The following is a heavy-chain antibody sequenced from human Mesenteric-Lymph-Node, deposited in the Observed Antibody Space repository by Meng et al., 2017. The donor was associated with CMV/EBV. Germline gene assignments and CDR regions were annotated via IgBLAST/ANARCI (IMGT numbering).Heavy chain of an antibody. Sequence: GSLRLSCTVSDGSISSSSYYWGWIRQPPGKGLEWIGSIYYSGSTYYNPSLKSRVTISVDTSKNQFSLKLSSVTAADTAVYYCVRLVKIFNWFDPWGQGTLVTVSS. CDR1: DGSISSSSYY. J-gene: IGHJ5*02. V-gene: IGHV4-39*01. CDR3: VRLVKIFNWFDP. CDR2: IYYSGST. D-gene: IGHD3-16*01.